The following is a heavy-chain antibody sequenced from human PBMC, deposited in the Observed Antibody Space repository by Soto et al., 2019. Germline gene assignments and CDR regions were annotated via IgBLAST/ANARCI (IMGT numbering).Heavy chain of an antibody. Sequence: SETLSLTCTVSGGSINSGGYYWSWIRLHPGKGLEWIGYIYYSGSTYYNPSLRSRVTISVDTSNNQFSLKLSSVTAADTAVFYCARHYSSGSRNWFDPWGQGTLVTVSS. J-gene: IGHJ5*02. D-gene: IGHD6-19*01. V-gene: IGHV4-39*01. CDR2: IYYSGST. CDR1: GGSINSGGYY. CDR3: ARHYSSGSRNWFDP.